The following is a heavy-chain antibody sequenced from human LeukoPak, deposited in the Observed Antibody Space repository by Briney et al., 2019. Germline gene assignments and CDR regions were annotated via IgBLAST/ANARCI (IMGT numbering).Heavy chain of an antibody. V-gene: IGHV1-8*01. CDR3: ARGSDDWFPSPFDY. CDR1: GYTFTSYD. D-gene: IGHD3-9*01. J-gene: IGHJ4*02. Sequence: ASVKVSCKASGYTFTSYDINWVRQATGQGLEWMGWMNPNSGNTGYAQKFQGRVTMTRNTSISTAYMELSSLRSEDTAVYYCARGSDDWFPSPFDYWGQGTLVTVSS. CDR2: MNPNSGNT.